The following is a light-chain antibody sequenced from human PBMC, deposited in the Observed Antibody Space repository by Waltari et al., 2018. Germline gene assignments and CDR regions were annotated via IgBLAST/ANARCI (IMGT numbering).Light chain of an antibody. CDR1: QSVGTY. V-gene: IGKV3-15*01. CDR2: GAS. Sequence: EIVMTLSPAPLSVSPGERDTLSCRASQSVGTYLAWYPEKPGQGPRLLISGASIRATGIPARFSGSWSGTEFTLTISSLQSEDFAVYYCQQYNYWPLTFGGGTKVEIK. J-gene: IGKJ4*01. CDR3: QQYNYWPLT.